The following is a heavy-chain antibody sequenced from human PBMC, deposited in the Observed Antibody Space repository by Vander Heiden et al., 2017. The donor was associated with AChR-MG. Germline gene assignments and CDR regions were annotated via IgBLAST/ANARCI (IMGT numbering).Heavy chain of an antibody. V-gene: IGHV3-9*01. CDR2: IRWNSGTI. CDR3: AKEGANYYFDY. J-gene: IGHJ4*02. CDR1: GFTFDDYA. Sequence: EVQLVDSGGGLVQPGRSLRLSCAASGFTFDDYAVHWVRQAPGKGLEWVSGIRWNSGTIGYADSVKGRFTISRDNAKNSLYLQMNSLRAEDTALYYCAKEGANYYFDYWGQGTLVTVSS.